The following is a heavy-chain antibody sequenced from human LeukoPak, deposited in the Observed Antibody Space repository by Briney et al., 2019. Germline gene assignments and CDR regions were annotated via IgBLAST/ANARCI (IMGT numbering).Heavy chain of an antibody. V-gene: IGHV4-59*01. CDR3: ARGFDSKSTYFDY. CDR2: IYYSGST. Sequence: SETLSLTCTVSGGSISNYYWNWLRQPPGKGLEWIGYIYYSGSTNYNLSLKCRVTMSLDTSKNQFSLALTSVTAADTAVYYCARGFDSKSTYFDYWGQGTLVTVSS. D-gene: IGHD5-12*01. J-gene: IGHJ4*02. CDR1: GGSISNYY.